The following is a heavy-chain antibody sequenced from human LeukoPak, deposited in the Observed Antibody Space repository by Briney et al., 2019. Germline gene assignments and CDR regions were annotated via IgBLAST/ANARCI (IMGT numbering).Heavy chain of an antibody. CDR1: GGSISSYH. CDR3: ARILSVASVVMDY. V-gene: IGHV4-59*01. Sequence: SETLSLTCTVSGGSISSYHWSWLRQPPGKGLEWIGYIYYSGSTNYNPSLKSRVTISVDTSKNQFSLKLSSVTAADTAVYYCARILSVASVVMDYWGQGTLVTVSS. D-gene: IGHD4-23*01. J-gene: IGHJ4*02. CDR2: IYYSGST.